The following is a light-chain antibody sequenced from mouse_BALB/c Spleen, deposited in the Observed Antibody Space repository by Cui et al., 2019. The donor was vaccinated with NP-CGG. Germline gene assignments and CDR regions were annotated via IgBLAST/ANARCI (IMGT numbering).Light chain of an antibody. CDR2: GTN. CDR1: TGAVTTSNY. V-gene: IGLV1*01. Sequence: AVVTQESALPTSPGETVTLTCRSNTGAVTTSNYANWVQEKPDHLVTGLIGGTNNRAPGVPARFSGSLIGDKAALTITGAQTEDEAIYFCALWYSNHWVFGGGTKLTVL. J-gene: IGLJ1*01. CDR3: ALWYSNHWV.